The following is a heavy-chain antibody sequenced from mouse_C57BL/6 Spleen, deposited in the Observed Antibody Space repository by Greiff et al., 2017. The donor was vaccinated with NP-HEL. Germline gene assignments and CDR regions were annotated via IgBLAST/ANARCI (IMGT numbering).Heavy chain of an antibody. V-gene: IGHV1-22*01. CDR3: ARGNYGNYVRYWYFDV. D-gene: IGHD2-1*01. CDR1: GYTFTDYN. CDR2: INPNNGGT. Sequence: EVQGVESGPELVKPGASVKMSCKASGYTFTDYNMHWVKQSHGKSLEWIGYINPNNGGTSYNQKFKGKATLTVNKSSSTAYMELRSLTSEDSAVYYCARGNYGNYVRYWYFDVWGTGTTVTVSS. J-gene: IGHJ1*03.